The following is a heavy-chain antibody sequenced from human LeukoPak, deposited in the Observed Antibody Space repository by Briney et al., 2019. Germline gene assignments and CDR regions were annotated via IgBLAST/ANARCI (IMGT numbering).Heavy chain of an antibody. V-gene: IGHV3-23*01. Sequence: GGSLRLSWAASGFTFSSYSISWVRQAPGKGLEWVSAISGSVGSTYYADSVKGRFTISRDNSKNTLYLQMNSLRAEDTAVYYCAIERSRWDYYDSSGYFNYWGQGTLVTVSS. CDR3: AIERSRWDYYDSSGYFNY. D-gene: IGHD3-22*01. J-gene: IGHJ4*02. CDR2: ISGSVGST. CDR1: GFTFSSYS.